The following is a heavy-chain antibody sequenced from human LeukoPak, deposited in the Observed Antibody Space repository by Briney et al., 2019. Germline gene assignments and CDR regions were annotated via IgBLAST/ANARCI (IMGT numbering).Heavy chain of an antibody. V-gene: IGHV3-23*01. Sequence: GGSLRLSCAASGFTFSSYAMSWVRQAPGKGLEWVSAISGSGGTTYYADSVKGRFTISRDNSKNTLYLQMNSLRAEDTAVYYCAKHSSSWSYFDYWGQGTLVTVSS. CDR3: AKHSSSWSYFDY. J-gene: IGHJ4*02. CDR1: GFTFSSYA. D-gene: IGHD6-13*01. CDR2: ISGSGGTT.